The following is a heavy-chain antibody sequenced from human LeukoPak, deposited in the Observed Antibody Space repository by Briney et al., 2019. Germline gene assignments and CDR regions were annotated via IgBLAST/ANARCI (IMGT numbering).Heavy chain of an antibody. CDR2: INPYTGDT. CDR3: ARETGGDYGDYGYFDY. J-gene: IGHJ4*02. D-gene: IGHD4-17*01. Sequence: ASVKVSCKASGYTLTGYYIHWVRQAPGQGLEWMGWINPYTGDTNSAQKFQGRVTMTRDTSISTAYMELSRLRSDDTAVYYCARETGGDYGDYGYFDYWGQGTLVTVSS. V-gene: IGHV1-2*02. CDR1: GYTLTGYY.